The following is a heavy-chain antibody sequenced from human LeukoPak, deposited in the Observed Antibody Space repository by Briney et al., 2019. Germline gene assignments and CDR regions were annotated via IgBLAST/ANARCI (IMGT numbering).Heavy chain of an antibody. J-gene: IGHJ4*02. V-gene: IGHV3-30*18. CDR3: AKDPGYYGSGSYLDY. CDR2: ISYDGSNK. CDR1: GFTFSSYG. D-gene: IGHD3-10*01. Sequence: GRSLRLSCAASGFTFSSYGMHWVRQAPGKGLESVAVISYDGSNKYYADSVKGRFTISRDNSKNTLYLQMNSLRAEDTAVYYCAKDPGYYGSGSYLDYWGQGTLVTVSS.